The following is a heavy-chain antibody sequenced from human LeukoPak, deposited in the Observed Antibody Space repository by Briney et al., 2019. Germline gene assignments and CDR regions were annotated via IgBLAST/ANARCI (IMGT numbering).Heavy chain of an antibody. D-gene: IGHD5-18*01. J-gene: IGHJ4*02. V-gene: IGHV3-64*01. Sequence: HPGGSPRLSCAASGFTFSSYAMHWVRQAPGKGLEYVSAISSNGGSTYYANSVTGRFTISRDNSKNTLYLKMGSLRAEDMAVYYCARDKADTAMVTDYWGQGTLVTVSS. CDR2: ISSNGGST. CDR1: GFTFSSYA. CDR3: ARDKADTAMVTDY.